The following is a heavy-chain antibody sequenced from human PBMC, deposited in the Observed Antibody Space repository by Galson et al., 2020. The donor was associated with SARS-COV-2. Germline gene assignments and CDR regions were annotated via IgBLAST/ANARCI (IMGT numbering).Heavy chain of an antibody. Sequence: GESLKISCAASGFTFSSYGMHWVRQAPGKGLEWVADISYDGSNKYYADSVKGRFTISRDNSKNTLYLQMNSLRAEDTAVYYCAKEISWELLLYCYCGMDVWGQGTTVTVSS. CDR3: AKEISWELLLYCYCGMDV. D-gene: IGHD1-26*01. J-gene: IGHJ6*02. CDR1: GFTFSSYG. V-gene: IGHV3-30*18. CDR2: ISYDGSNK.